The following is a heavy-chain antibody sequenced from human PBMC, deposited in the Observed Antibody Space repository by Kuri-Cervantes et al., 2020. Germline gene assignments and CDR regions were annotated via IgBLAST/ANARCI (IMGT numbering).Heavy chain of an antibody. CDR1: GFTFSSYG. Sequence: GGSLRLSCAASGFTFSSYGMHWVRQAPGKGLEWVAVISYDGSNKYYADSVKGRFTISRDNSKNTLYLQMNSLRAEDTAVYYCAREVRVMVRGVTFDPWGQGTLVTVSS. V-gene: IGHV3-30*03. D-gene: IGHD3-10*01. CDR3: AREVRVMVRGVTFDP. CDR2: ISYDGSNK. J-gene: IGHJ5*02.